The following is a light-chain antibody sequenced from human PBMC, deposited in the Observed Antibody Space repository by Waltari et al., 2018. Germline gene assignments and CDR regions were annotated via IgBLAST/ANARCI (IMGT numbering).Light chain of an antibody. CDR1: RSNIGSNY. V-gene: IGLV1-47*01. CDR2: GNN. J-gene: IGLJ3*02. Sequence: QSVLTQPPSAPGTPRQRVTIPLSGPRSNIGSNYLTWYQQHPGTAPKLLIYGNNQRPSGVPDRFSGSKSGTSASLAISGLRSEDEADYYCAAWDDSLSGRVFGGGTKVTVL. CDR3: AAWDDSLSGRV.